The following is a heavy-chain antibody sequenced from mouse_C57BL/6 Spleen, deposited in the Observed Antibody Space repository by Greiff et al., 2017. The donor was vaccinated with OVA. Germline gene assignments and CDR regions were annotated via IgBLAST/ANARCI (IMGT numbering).Heavy chain of an antibody. J-gene: IGHJ2*01. CDR2: IDPSDSYT. CDR1: GYTFTSYW. Sequence: VQLQQSGAELVRPGTSVKLSCKASGYTFTSYWMHWVKQRPGQGLEWIGVIDPSDSYTNYNQKFKGKATLTVDTSSSTAYMQLSSLTSEDSAVYYCARSRVTTVVASKDFDYWGQGTTLTVSS. V-gene: IGHV1-59*01. D-gene: IGHD1-1*01. CDR3: ARSRVTTVVASKDFDY.